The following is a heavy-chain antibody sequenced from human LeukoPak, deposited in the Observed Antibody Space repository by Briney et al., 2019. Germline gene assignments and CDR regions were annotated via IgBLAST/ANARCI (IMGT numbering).Heavy chain of an antibody. D-gene: IGHD1-26*01. CDR2: IYTSGST. Sequence: SSETLSLTCTVSGGSISSYYWSWIRQPAGKGLEWIGRIYTSGSTNYNPSLKSRVTMSVDTSKNQFSLKLSSVTAADAAVYYCARAYSGSYVSAFDIWGQGTMVTVSS. CDR3: ARAYSGSYVSAFDI. J-gene: IGHJ3*02. CDR1: GGSISSYY. V-gene: IGHV4-4*07.